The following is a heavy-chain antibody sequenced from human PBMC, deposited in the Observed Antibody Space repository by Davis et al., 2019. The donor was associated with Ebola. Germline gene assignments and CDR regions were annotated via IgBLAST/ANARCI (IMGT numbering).Heavy chain of an antibody. CDR2: INAGNGNT. CDR1: GYTITSYA. D-gene: IGHD3-10*01. CDR3: ARDRGGDYSFDY. Sequence: ASVKISCKASGYTITSYAMHWVRQAAGQRRAWMGWINAGNGNTKYSQKSQGRVTITRDTSASTAYMELSSLRSEDTSVYYCARDRGGDYSFDYWGQGTLVTVSS. V-gene: IGHV1-3*01. J-gene: IGHJ4*02.